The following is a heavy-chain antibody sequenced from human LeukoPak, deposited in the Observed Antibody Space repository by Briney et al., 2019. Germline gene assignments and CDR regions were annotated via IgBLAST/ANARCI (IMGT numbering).Heavy chain of an antibody. CDR2: VSASSGST. V-gene: IGHV1-18*01. Sequence: ASVKVSCKASGYTFTTYGITWVRQAPGQGLEWVGWVSASSGSTYYAEKFQGRAAMTTETSATTAYMELRSLRSDDTAVYYCARGYLKDYIEYWGQGTLVTVPS. CDR1: GYTFTTYG. D-gene: IGHD4/OR15-4a*01. J-gene: IGHJ4*02. CDR3: ARGYLKDYIEY.